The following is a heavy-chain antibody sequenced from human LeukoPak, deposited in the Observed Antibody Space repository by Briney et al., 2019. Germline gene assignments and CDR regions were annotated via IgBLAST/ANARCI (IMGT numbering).Heavy chain of an antibody. CDR3: AKGQAIAPRPFFWDS. Sequence: SETLSLTCAVCGGSFSDHYWLWIRQPPRKGRAGMAEVNHSGRTNYNPPLKSRVIISVDTSKMQFSLNLPSVTAADTALYYCAKGQAIAPRPFFWDSWGQGTLVTVSS. J-gene: IGHJ4*02. CDR1: GGSFSDHY. CDR2: VNHSGRT. V-gene: IGHV4-34*01. D-gene: IGHD6-6*01.